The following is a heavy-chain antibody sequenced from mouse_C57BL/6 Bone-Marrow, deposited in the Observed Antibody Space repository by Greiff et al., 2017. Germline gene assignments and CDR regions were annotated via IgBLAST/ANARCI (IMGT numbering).Heavy chain of an antibody. V-gene: IGHV1-69*01. Sequence: VQLQQPGAELVMPGASVKLSCKASGYTFTSYWMHWVKQRPGQGLEWIGELDPSDSYPNYNQKFKGKSTLTVDKSSSTAYMQLSSLTSEDSAVYYCARDDGYYDYFDYWGQGTTLTVSS. CDR2: LDPSDSYP. CDR1: GYTFTSYW. CDR3: ARDDGYYDYFDY. J-gene: IGHJ2*01. D-gene: IGHD2-3*01.